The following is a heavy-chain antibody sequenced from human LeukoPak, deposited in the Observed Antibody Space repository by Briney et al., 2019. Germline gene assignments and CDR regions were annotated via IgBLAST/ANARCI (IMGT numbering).Heavy chain of an antibody. D-gene: IGHD5-12*01. J-gene: IGHJ5*02. CDR3: ARGMAEAYDYNWFDP. CDR2: IFGSGAT. Sequence: PSETLSLTCTVSGGSVSNYYWSWVRQPAGKGLEWIGRIFGSGATRYNPSLQSRVTMSVDVSKNQFSLKLTSMTAADTAVYSCARGMAEAYDYNWFDPWGQGILDTVSS. V-gene: IGHV4-4*07. CDR1: GGSVSNYY.